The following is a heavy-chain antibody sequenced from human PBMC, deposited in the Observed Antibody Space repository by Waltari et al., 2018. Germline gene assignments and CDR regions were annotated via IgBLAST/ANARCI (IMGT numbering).Heavy chain of an antibody. CDR2: KWNDGSNK. CDR3: ARPDYGDYGGGYYFDY. J-gene: IGHJ4*02. Sequence: QVQLVESGGGVVQPGRFLRLFCAASGFTFSSYGMHWARQAPGKGLEWVAFKWNDGSNKYYADSVKGRFTISRDNSKNTLYLQMNSLRAEDTAVYYCARPDYGDYGGGYYFDYWGQGTLVTVSS. D-gene: IGHD4-17*01. CDR1: GFTFSSYG. V-gene: IGHV3-33*01.